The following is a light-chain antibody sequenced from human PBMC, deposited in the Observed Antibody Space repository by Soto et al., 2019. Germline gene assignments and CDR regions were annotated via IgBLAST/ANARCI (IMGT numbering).Light chain of an antibody. Sequence: IQLTQSPSSLSASVGDRVTITCRASQGISSALAWYQQKPGKAPKLLIYDASSLESGVPSRFSGSGSGTDFTLTISSLQPEDFATYYCQQFNSSTQITFAGGTKVAIK. CDR1: QGISSA. J-gene: IGKJ4*01. CDR3: QQFNSSTQIT. CDR2: DAS. V-gene: IGKV1-13*02.